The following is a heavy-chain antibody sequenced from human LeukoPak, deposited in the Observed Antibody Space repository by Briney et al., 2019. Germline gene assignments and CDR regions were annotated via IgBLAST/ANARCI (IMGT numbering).Heavy chain of an antibody. CDR3: ARPDCSSTSCCFDY. CDR2: INPNSGGT. CDR1: GYTFIGYY. V-gene: IGHV1-2*02. D-gene: IGHD2-2*01. Sequence: GASVKVSCKASGYTFIGYYMHWLRQAPGQGLEWMGWINPNSGGTNYAQKFQGRVTMTRDTSISTLYMELSRLTSDDTAVYYCARPDCSSTSCCFDYWGQGTLVTVSS. J-gene: IGHJ4*02.